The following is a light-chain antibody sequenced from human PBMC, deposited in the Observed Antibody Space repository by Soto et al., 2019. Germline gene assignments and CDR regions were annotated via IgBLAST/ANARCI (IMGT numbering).Light chain of an antibody. CDR1: QSVRSN. J-gene: IGKJ1*01. V-gene: IGKV3-15*01. CDR2: GAS. Sequence: EIVLTQSPATLSSSPGERATLSCRASQSVRSNLAWYQQKPGQPPRLIIYGASTRAPGIPARFSGSGSGTEFTLTISSLQSEDFAVYYCHQYNIWPPWTFGQGTKVDI. CDR3: HQYNIWPPWT.